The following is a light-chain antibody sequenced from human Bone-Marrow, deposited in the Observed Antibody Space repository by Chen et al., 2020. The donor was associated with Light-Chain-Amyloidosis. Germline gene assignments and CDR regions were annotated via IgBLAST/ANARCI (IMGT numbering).Light chain of an antibody. Sequence: SHELTDPPSVSLAHLPTHWIPCSGDDLPTKYAYWYQQKPGQAPVLVIHRDTERPSGISERFSGSSSGTTATLTISGVQAEDEADYHCQSADSSGTYEVIFGGGTKLTVL. CDR1: DLPTKY. J-gene: IGLJ2*01. CDR2: RDT. V-gene: IGLV3-25*03. CDR3: QSADSSGTYEVI.